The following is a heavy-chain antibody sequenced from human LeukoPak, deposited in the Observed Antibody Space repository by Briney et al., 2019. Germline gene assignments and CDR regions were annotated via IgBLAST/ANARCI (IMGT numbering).Heavy chain of an antibody. Sequence: ASVKVSCKASGYTFTSYGISWVRQAPGQGLEWMGWISAYNGNTNYAQKLQGRVTMTTDTSTSTAYMELRRLRSDDTAVYYCARSKNNGEGMVRRGFDYWGQGTLVTVSS. V-gene: IGHV1-18*01. CDR1: GYTFTSYG. J-gene: IGHJ4*02. D-gene: IGHD2/OR15-2a*01. CDR2: ISAYNGNT. CDR3: ARSKNNGEGMVRRGFDY.